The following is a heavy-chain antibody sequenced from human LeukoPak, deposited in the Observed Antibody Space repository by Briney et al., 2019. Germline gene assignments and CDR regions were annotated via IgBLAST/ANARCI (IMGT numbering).Heavy chain of an antibody. J-gene: IGHJ4*02. V-gene: IGHV4-34*01. CDR2: INQSGST. Sequence: PSETLSLTCSVSGGSLSPYYWSCIRQPPGGGLEWLGEINQSGSTNYNPSLKSRVTISVEKFKNQFSLEVTSVTAADTAIYYCATLGGLYYESHGYPDFDHWGQGTLVPVSS. D-gene: IGHD3-22*01. CDR3: ATLGGLYYESHGYPDFDH. CDR1: GGSLSPYY.